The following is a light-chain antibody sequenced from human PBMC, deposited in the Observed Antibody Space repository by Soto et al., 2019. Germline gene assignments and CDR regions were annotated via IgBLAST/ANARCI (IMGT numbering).Light chain of an antibody. J-gene: IGLJ3*02. Sequence: QSVLTQPPSASGTPGQRVTISCSGSSSNIGSNTVTWYQQLPGTDPKVLIYSNNERPSGVPDRFSASKSGTSASLAISGLQSEDEAVYYCAAWDDSLNVLFGGGTKVTVL. CDR3: AAWDDSLNVL. CDR1: SSNIGSNT. CDR2: SNN. V-gene: IGLV1-44*01.